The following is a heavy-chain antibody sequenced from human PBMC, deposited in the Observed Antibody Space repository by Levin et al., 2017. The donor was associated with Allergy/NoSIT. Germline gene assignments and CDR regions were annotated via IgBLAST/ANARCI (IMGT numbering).Heavy chain of an antibody. V-gene: IGHV3-30*04. J-gene: IGHJ4*02. CDR1: GFTFSNYA. CDR2: ISYDGSDK. D-gene: IGHD3-22*01. CDR3: ADSNYYDSSGYWPLDY. Sequence: GGSLRLSCAASGFTFSNYAMHWVRQAPGKGLEWVAVISYDGSDKYYAGSVKGRFTVSRDNSKNTLYLQMNSLRAEDTAVYYCADSNYYDSSGYWPLDYWGQGTLVTVSS.